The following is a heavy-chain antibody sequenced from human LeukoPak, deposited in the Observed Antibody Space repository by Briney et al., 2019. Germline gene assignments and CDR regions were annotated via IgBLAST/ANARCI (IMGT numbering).Heavy chain of an antibody. V-gene: IGHV3-48*02. D-gene: IGHD2-15*01. CDR1: GFTFSSYW. CDR3: ARARASGRSGFDY. J-gene: IGHJ4*02. Sequence: GGSLRLSCAASGFTFSSYWMNWVCQAPGKGLEWVSYISSSSSTIYYADSVKGRFTISRDNAKNSLDLQMNSLRDEDTAVYYCARARASGRSGFDYWGQGTLVTVSS. CDR2: ISSSSSTI.